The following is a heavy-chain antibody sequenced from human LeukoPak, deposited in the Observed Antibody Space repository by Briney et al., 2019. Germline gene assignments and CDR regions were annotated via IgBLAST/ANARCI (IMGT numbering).Heavy chain of an antibody. CDR1: GGSFSGYY. CDR2: INHSGST. Sequence: SETLSLTCAVYGGSFSGYYWSWIRQPPGKGLEWIGEINHSGSTNYNPSLKSRVTISVDTSKNQFSLKLSSVTAADTAVYYCARVEKYSSSKYNWFDPWGQGTLVTVSS. J-gene: IGHJ5*02. CDR3: ARVEKYSSSKYNWFDP. D-gene: IGHD6-13*01. V-gene: IGHV4-34*01.